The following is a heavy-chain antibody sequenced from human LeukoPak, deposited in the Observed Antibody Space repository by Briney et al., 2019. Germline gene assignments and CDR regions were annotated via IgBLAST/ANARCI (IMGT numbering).Heavy chain of an antibody. CDR3: ARAQTYYYDSSGYPIDAFDI. CDR1: GGSSSSSRYY. Sequence: SETLSLTCTVSGGSSSSSRYYWGWIRQPPGKGLEWIGSIYYSGSTYYNPSLKSRVTISVDTSKNQFSLKLSSVTAADTAVYYCARAQTYYYDSSGYPIDAFDIWGQGTMVTVSS. CDR2: IYYSGST. J-gene: IGHJ3*02. D-gene: IGHD3-22*01. V-gene: IGHV4-39*01.